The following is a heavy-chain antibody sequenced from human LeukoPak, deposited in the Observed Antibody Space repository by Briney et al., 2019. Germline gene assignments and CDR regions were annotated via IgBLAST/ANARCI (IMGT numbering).Heavy chain of an antibody. D-gene: IGHD3-22*01. J-gene: IGHJ4*02. V-gene: IGHV1-2*02. CDR3: TRELRYYDSSRPYYTWDY. CDR1: GYTFNGYY. CDR2: INPNSGGT. Sequence: ASVKVSCKASGYTFNGYYIHWVRQAPGQGLEWMGWINPNSGGTNYAQKFQGRVTMTTDTSTSTAYMELRSLRYDDTAIYYCTRELRYYDSSRPYYTWDYWGQGTLVTVSS.